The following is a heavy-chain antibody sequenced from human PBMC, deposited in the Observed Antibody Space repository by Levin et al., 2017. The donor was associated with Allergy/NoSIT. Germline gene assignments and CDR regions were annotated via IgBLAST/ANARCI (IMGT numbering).Heavy chain of an antibody. J-gene: IGHJ6*02. CDR1: GDRFSSNSAA. Sequence: SQTLSLTCAISGDRFSSNSAAWNWIRQSPSRGLEWLGRTYYRSKWYNDYAVSVKSRITINPDTSKNQFSLQLNSVTPEDTAVYYCARDINWGWADYYYGMDVWGQGTTVTVSS. D-gene: IGHD7-27*01. CDR2: TYYRSKWYN. CDR3: ARDINWGWADYYYGMDV. V-gene: IGHV6-1*01.